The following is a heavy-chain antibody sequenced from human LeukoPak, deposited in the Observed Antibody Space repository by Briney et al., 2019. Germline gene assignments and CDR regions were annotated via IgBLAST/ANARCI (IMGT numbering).Heavy chain of an antibody. Sequence: GASVKVSCKVSGCTLTELSMHWVRQAPGKGLEWMGGLDPEDGETIYAQKFQGRVTMTEDTSTDTAYMELSSLRSEDTAVYYCATVVWFGERTRFDPWGQGTLVTVSS. V-gene: IGHV1-24*01. CDR3: ATVVWFGERTRFDP. D-gene: IGHD3-10*01. CDR2: LDPEDGET. J-gene: IGHJ5*02. CDR1: GCTLTELS.